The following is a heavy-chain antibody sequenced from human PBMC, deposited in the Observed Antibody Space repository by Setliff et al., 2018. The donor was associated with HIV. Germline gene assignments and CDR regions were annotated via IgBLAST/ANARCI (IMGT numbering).Heavy chain of an antibody. CDR2: ITGSGSST. Sequence: GGSLRLSCAASGFTFSNYAMSWVRQAPGRGLEWVSLITGSGSSTFYADSVKGRFTISRDNSKNTLYLQMNSLRAEDTAIYYCAKTANLIVLMVYALSWGQGTLVTVSS. V-gene: IGHV3-23*01. J-gene: IGHJ4*02. D-gene: IGHD2-8*01. CDR1: GFTFSNYA. CDR3: AKTANLIVLMVYALS.